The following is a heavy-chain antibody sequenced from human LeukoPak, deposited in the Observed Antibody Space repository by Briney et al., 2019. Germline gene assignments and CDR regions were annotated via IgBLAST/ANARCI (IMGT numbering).Heavy chain of an antibody. CDR1: GVSMSGYY. D-gene: IGHD3-10*01. CDR3: ARRSKSGYYFDS. J-gene: IGHJ4*02. CDR2: IFSSGST. Sequence: SETLSLTCTVSGVSMSGYYWSWIRQPPGKGLEWFGYIFSSGSTNYNPSLKSRVTISVDTSKNQFSLKLSSVTAADTAVYYCARRSKSGYYFDSWGQGTLVTVSS. V-gene: IGHV4-59*08.